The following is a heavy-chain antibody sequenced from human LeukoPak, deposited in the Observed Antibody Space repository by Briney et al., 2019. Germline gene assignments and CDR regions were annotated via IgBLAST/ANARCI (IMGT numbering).Heavy chain of an antibody. Sequence: GGSLRLSCAASGFTFSTYAMGWVRQAPGKGLEWVSSIVGSGGSTKCAVSVRGRFTISRDNSKNTLYLQMNSLRVEDTAVYYCAKAVGSDGFYYFDYWGQGTLATVSS. D-gene: IGHD3-16*02. CDR3: AKAVGSDGFYYFDY. CDR2: IVGSGGST. CDR1: GFTFSTYA. J-gene: IGHJ4*02. V-gene: IGHV3-23*01.